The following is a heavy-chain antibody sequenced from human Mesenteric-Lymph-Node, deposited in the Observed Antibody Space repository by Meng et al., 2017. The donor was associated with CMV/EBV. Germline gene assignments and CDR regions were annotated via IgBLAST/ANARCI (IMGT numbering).Heavy chain of an antibody. CDR3: ARTNNWGFDY. CDR2: INIVEDKT. D-gene: IGHD3-16*01. CDR1: GYTFSSYA. Sequence: QVQLVQSGAEVKKPGASVKVSCKASGYTFSSYAMHWVRQAPGQRLEWMGWINIVEDKTKTSQNFQGRVTLTRDTPANTAYMELSSLRSDDTAVYYCARTNNWGFDYWGQGTLVTVSS. J-gene: IGHJ4*02. V-gene: IGHV1-3*04.